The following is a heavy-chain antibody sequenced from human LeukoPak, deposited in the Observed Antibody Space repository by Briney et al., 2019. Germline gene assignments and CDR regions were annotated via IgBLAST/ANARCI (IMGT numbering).Heavy chain of an antibody. CDR2: AYYSGNT. J-gene: IGHJ2*01. Sequence: PSETLSLTCAVSGGSISSNYCFWDWIRQPPGKGLEWIGSAYYSGNTYYNPSLKSRVTISVDTSKNQFSLKLTSLTAADTAVYYCARRRKAGWYFDLWGRGTLVTVSS. V-gene: IGHV4-39*01. CDR3: ARRRKAGWYFDL. CDR1: GGSISSNYCF.